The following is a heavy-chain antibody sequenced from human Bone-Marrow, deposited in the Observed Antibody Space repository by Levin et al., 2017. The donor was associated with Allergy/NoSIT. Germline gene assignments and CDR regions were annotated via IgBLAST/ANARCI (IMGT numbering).Heavy chain of an antibody. V-gene: IGHV3-23*01. Sequence: GESLKISCAASGFTFSSYAMGWVRQAPGKGLEWVSAISGTGGSTYYPDSVKGRFTISRDNFKNTLYLQMNSLRADDTAVYYCAKDYSSGHSFDFWGQGTLVTVSS. CDR1: GFTFSSYA. CDR3: AKDYSSGHSFDF. CDR2: ISGTGGST. J-gene: IGHJ4*02. D-gene: IGHD6-19*01.